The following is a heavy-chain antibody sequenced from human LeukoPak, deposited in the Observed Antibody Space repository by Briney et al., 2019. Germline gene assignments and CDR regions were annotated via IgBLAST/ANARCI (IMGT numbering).Heavy chain of an antibody. D-gene: IGHD5-12*01. CDR2: ISYDGSNK. J-gene: IGHJ6*02. CDR3: ARDQGGYSGYDYRTYYYGMDV. V-gene: IGHV3-30*03. CDR1: GFTFSSYG. Sequence: QPGRSLRLSCAASGFTFSSYGMHWVRQAPGKGLEWVAVISYDGSNKYYADSVKGRFTISRDNSKNTLYLQMNSLRAEDTAVYYCARDQGGYSGYDYRTYYYGMDVWGQGTTVTVSS.